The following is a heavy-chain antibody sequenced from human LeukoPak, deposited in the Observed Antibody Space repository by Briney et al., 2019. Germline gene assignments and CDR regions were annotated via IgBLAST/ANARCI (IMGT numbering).Heavy chain of an antibody. V-gene: IGHV4-30-4*01. CDR3: ARMTTVTMPFDY. D-gene: IGHD4-17*01. Sequence: SQTLSLTCTVSGGSISSGDYYWSWIRQPPGKGLEWIGYIYYSGSTYYNPSLKSRVTISVDTSKNQFSLKLSSVTAADTAVYYCARMTTVTMPFDYWGQGTLVTVSS. CDR1: GGSISSGDYY. J-gene: IGHJ4*02. CDR2: IYYSGST.